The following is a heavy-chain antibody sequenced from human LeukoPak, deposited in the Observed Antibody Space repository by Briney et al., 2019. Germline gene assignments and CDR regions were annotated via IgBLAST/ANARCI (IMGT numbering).Heavy chain of an antibody. CDR2: ISYDGSNK. D-gene: IGHD2-15*01. J-gene: IGHJ5*02. CDR1: GFTFGSYG. V-gene: IGHV3-30*18. Sequence: GGSLRLSCAASGFTFGSYGMHWVRQAPGKGLEWVAVISYDGSNKYYADSVKGRFTISRDNSKNTLYLQMNSLRAEDTAVYYCAKDRRLLPFDPWGQGTLVTVSS. CDR3: AKDRRLLPFDP.